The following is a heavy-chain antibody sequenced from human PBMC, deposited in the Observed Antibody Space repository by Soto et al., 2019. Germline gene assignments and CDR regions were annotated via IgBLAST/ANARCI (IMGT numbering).Heavy chain of an antibody. Sequence: GGSLRLSCAASGFTFSSYWMSWVRQAPGKGLEWVANIKQDGSEKYYVDSVKGRFTISRDNAKNSLYLQMNSLRAEDTAVYYCARAHHTYSSSYFDYWGQGTLVTVSS. V-gene: IGHV3-7*01. J-gene: IGHJ4*02. D-gene: IGHD6-6*01. CDR3: ARAHHTYSSSYFDY. CDR2: IKQDGSEK. CDR1: GFTFSSYW.